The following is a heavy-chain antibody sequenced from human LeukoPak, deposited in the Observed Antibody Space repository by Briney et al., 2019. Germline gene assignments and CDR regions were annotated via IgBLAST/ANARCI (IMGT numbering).Heavy chain of an antibody. J-gene: IGHJ4*02. D-gene: IGHD3-3*01. V-gene: IGHV1-24*01. CDR1: GYTLTELS. CDR2: FDPEDGET. CDR3: ATGGITISGVALDY. Sequence: ASVKVSCKVSGYTLTELSMHWVRQAPGKGLEWMGGFDPEDGETIYAQKFQGRVTMTEDTSTDTAYMELSSLRSEDTAVYYCATGGITISGVALDYWGQGTLVTVSS.